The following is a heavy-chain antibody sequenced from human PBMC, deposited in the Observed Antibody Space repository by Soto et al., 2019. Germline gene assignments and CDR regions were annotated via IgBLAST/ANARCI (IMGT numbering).Heavy chain of an antibody. J-gene: IGHJ4*02. Sequence: EVQLLESGGGLVQPGGSLRLSCAASGFTFSSYAMSWVRQAPGKGLEWASGISGSGVSTYYADSVKGRFTNSRDNSKSTLYLQMNSLRAEDTAVYYCAKDRERIATRSIDYWGQGTLVTVSS. D-gene: IGHD6-6*01. V-gene: IGHV3-23*01. CDR2: ISGSGVST. CDR3: AKDRERIATRSIDY. CDR1: GFTFSSYA.